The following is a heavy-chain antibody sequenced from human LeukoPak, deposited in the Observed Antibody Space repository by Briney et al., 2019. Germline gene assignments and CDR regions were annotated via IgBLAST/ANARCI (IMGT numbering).Heavy chain of an antibody. Sequence: ASVKVSCKASGYTFTSYYMHWVRQAPGQGLEWMGGIIPIFGTANYAQKFQGRVTITADESTSTAYMELSSLRSEDTAVYYCASERKLRPFTYWGQGTLVTVSS. J-gene: IGHJ4*02. CDR2: IIPIFGTA. CDR1: GYTFTSYY. D-gene: IGHD1-26*01. V-gene: IGHV1-69*13. CDR3: ASERKLRPFTY.